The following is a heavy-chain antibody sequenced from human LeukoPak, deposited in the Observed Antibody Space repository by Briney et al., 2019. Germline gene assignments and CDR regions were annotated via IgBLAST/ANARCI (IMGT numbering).Heavy chain of an antibody. Sequence: SVKVSCKASGGTFSSYAISWVRQAPGQGLEWMGGIIPIFGTANYAQKLQGRVTMTTDTSTSTAYMELRSLRSDDTAVYYCARDYRDVLLWFGELSKWGQGTLVTVSS. J-gene: IGHJ4*02. V-gene: IGHV1-69*05. CDR2: IIPIFGTA. D-gene: IGHD3-10*01. CDR3: ARDYRDVLLWFGELSK. CDR1: GGTFSSYA.